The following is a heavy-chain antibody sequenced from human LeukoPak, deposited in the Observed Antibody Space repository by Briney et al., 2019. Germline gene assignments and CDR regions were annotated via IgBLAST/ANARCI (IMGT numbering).Heavy chain of an antibody. Sequence: PGGSLRLSCAASGFTFSSYGMHWVRQAPGKGLEWVAFIRYDGSNKYYADSVKGRFTISRDNSKNTLYLQMNSLRAEDTAVYYCAKDICGANCYPNGGYWGQGTLVIVSS. CDR3: AKDICGANCYPNGGY. CDR2: IRYDGSNK. CDR1: GFTFSSYG. V-gene: IGHV3-30*02. D-gene: IGHD2-21*01. J-gene: IGHJ4*02.